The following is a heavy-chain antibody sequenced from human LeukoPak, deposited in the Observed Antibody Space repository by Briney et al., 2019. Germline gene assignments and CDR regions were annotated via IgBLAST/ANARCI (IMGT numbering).Heavy chain of an antibody. CDR1: GFTFSSYA. Sequence: GGSLRLSCAASGFTFSSYAMHWVRQAPGKGLEWVAVISYDGSNKYYADSVKGRFTISRDNSKNTLYLQMNSLRAEDTAVYYCARARVDPRYFDWLLKADYYSGMDVWGQGTTVTVSS. J-gene: IGHJ6*02. CDR3: ARARVDPRYFDWLLKADYYSGMDV. D-gene: IGHD3-9*01. CDR2: ISYDGSNK. V-gene: IGHV3-30*04.